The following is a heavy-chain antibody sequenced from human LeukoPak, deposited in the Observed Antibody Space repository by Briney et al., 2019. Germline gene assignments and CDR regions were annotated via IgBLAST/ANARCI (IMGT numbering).Heavy chain of an antibody. CDR3: ARGGGFGVVIKDYYYYMDV. CDR2: IIPIFGTA. CDR1: GGTFSSYA. D-gene: IGHD3-3*01. Sequence: SVKVSCKASGGTFSSYAISWVRQAPGQGLEWMGGIIPIFGTANYAQKFQGRVTITADKSTTTAYMELSSLRSEDTAVYYCARGGGFGVVIKDYYYYMDVWGKGTTVTVSS. V-gene: IGHV1-69*06. J-gene: IGHJ6*03.